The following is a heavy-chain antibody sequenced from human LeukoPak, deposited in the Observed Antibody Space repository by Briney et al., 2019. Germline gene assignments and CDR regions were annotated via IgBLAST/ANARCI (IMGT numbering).Heavy chain of an antibody. CDR2: ISHSGST. CDR3: ARVNAPVATFDY. D-gene: IGHD1-1*01. CDR1: GYSISSTYY. Sequence: SETLSLTCTVSGYSISSTYYGAWIRQPPGRGLQWIATISHSGSTYYTPSLESRLTISLDTSRNHFSLRLSSVTAADTAVYYCARVNAPVATFDYWGLGTLVAVSS. V-gene: IGHV4-38-2*02. J-gene: IGHJ4*02.